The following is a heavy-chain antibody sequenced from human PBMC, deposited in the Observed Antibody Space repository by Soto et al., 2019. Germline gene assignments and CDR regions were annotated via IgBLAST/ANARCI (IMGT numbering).Heavy chain of an antibody. V-gene: IGHV3-21*01. J-gene: IGHJ6*03. CDR1: GFTFSSYS. Sequence: EVQLVESGGGLVKPGGSLRLSCAASGFTFSSYSMNWVRQAPGKGLEWVSSISSSSSYIYYADSVKGRFTISRENAKNSLYLHMNSLRAEDTAVYYCARAIGRGLSRYYYYMDFWGQGTTVTVSS. D-gene: IGHD1-26*01. CDR3: ARAIGRGLSRYYYYMDF. CDR2: ISSSSSYI.